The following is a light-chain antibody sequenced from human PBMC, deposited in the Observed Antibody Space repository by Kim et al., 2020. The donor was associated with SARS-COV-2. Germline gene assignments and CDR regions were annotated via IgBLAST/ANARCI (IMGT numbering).Light chain of an antibody. CDR1: KFGDKY. Sequence: VSQGQTAIITCSGDKFGDKYAGWYQQKPGQSPVLVMYQDNKRPSGIPERFSGSNSGNTATLTISGTQAMDEADYYCQAWDSYTVVFGGGTQLTVL. J-gene: IGLJ2*01. CDR2: QDN. V-gene: IGLV3-1*01. CDR3: QAWDSYTVV.